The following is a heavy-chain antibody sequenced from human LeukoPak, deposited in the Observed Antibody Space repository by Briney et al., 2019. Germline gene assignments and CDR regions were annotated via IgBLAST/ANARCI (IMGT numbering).Heavy chain of an antibody. CDR1: GFSLSTDAVA. Sequence: SGPTLVYPTQTLTLSCTFSGFSLSTDAVAVVWIRQPPGKALEWLALIYSDDDRRYSPSLMTRLTITKDTSKNQVVLTMTNMDPMDTATYYCAHRGTGSLLVHWGQGILVTVSS. J-gene: IGHJ4*02. V-gene: IGHV2-5*02. D-gene: IGHD3-9*01. CDR2: IYSDDDR. CDR3: AHRGTGSLLVH.